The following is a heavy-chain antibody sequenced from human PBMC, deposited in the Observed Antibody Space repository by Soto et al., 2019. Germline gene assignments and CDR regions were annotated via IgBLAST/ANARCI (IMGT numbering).Heavy chain of an antibody. Sequence: GGSLRLSCAASGFTFSSSGMHWVRQAPGKGLEWVAVIWYDGSNKYYADSVKGRFTISRDNSNNTLYLQMNSLRAEDTAVYYCARGRGLYSSGGDAFDIWGQGTMVTVSS. CDR1: GFTFSSSG. V-gene: IGHV3-33*01. CDR3: ARGRGLYSSGGDAFDI. J-gene: IGHJ3*02. CDR2: IWYDGSNK. D-gene: IGHD6-19*01.